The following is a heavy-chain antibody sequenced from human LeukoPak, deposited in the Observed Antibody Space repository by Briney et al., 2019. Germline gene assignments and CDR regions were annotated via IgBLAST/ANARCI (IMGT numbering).Heavy chain of an antibody. Sequence: PGGSLRLSCAASGXTFSSYSMNWVRQAPGKGLEWVSSISSTSSYIYYADSVKGRFTISRDNAKNSLYLQMNSLRAEDTAVSYCARWHYDSSGYYLFDYWGQGTLVTVSS. D-gene: IGHD3-22*01. CDR2: ISSTSSYI. CDR1: GXTFSSYS. CDR3: ARWHYDSSGYYLFDY. J-gene: IGHJ4*02. V-gene: IGHV3-21*01.